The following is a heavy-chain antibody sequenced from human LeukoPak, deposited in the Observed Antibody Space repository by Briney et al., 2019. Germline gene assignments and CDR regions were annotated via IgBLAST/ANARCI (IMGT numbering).Heavy chain of an antibody. Sequence: GGSLRLSCAASGFTFSSYGMHWVRQAPGKGLEWVAFIRFHGSDEYYADSVRGRFTISRDNSKNTLYLQMNSLRAEDTAVYYCAREGGYGGNSEWFDPWGQGTLVTVSS. J-gene: IGHJ5*02. CDR2: IRFHGSDE. D-gene: IGHD4-23*01. V-gene: IGHV3-33*08. CDR1: GFTFSSYG. CDR3: AREGGYGGNSEWFDP.